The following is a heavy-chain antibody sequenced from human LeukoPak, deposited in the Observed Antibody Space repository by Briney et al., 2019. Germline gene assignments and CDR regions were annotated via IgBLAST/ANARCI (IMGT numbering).Heavy chain of an antibody. V-gene: IGHV1-46*01. CDR2: INPSGGT. Sequence: ASVKVSCKGSGYTFTMYNMHWVRQAPGQGLEWMGIINPSGGTSYAQKLQGRITMTRDTSTLYMELSSLRSDDTAVYYCARSHMIEAIFDPWGQGTLVTVSS. CDR3: ARSHMIEAIFDP. J-gene: IGHJ5*02. CDR1: GYTFTMYN. D-gene: IGHD3-22*01.